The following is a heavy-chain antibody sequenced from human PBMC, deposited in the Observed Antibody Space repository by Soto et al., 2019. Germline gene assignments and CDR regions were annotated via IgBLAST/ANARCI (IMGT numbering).Heavy chain of an antibody. D-gene: IGHD6-19*01. J-gene: IGHJ4*02. CDR2: IKQDGSEK. Sequence: GGSLRLSCAASGFTFSNYWMSWVRQAPGKGLEWVANIKQDGSEKYYVDSVKGRFTISRDNAKSSLYLQMNSLRAEDTAVYYCTRAQTTGWYVSYWGQGTLVTVSS. CDR3: TRAQTTGWYVSY. CDR1: GFTFSNYW. V-gene: IGHV3-7*01.